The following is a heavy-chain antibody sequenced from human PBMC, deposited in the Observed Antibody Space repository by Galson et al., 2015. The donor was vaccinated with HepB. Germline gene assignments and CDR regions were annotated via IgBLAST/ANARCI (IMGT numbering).Heavy chain of an antibody. CDR1: GGTFSSYA. CDR3: AREGTGDRGIAFDI. Sequence: SVKVSCKASGGTFSSYAISWVRQAPGQGLEWMGGIIPIFGTANYAQKFQGRVTITADESTSTAYMELSSLRSEDTAVYYCAREGTGDRGIAFDIWGQGTMVTVSS. J-gene: IGHJ3*02. D-gene: IGHD7-27*01. V-gene: IGHV1-69*13. CDR2: IIPIFGTA.